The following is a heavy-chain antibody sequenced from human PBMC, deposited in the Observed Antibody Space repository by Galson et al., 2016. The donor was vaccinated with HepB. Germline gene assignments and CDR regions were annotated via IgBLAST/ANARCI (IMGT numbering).Heavy chain of an antibody. CDR1: GFTFSAYF. V-gene: IGHV3-11*01. CDR2: IKVGGSGP. D-gene: IGHD2-15*01. CDR3: KTEDWWRFEF. J-gene: IGHJ4*02. Sequence: SLRLSCAASGFTFSAYFMNWIRQPPGKGLEWLSTIKVGGSGPDSADSVKGRFTISRDHAKDALFLQMNSLTDEDTAVYYCKTEDWWRFEFWGQGNLVTVSS.